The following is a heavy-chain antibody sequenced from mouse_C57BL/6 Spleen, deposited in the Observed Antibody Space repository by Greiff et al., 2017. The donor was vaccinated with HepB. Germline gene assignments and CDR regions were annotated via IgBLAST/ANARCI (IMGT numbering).Heavy chain of an antibody. D-gene: IGHD1-1*01. CDR1: GYSITSGYY. CDR2: ISYDGSN. J-gene: IGHJ2*01. Sequence: EVKLMESGPGLVKPSQSLSLTCSVTGYSITSGYYWNWIRQFPGNKLEWMGYISYDGSNNYNPSLKNRISITRDTSKNQFFLKLNSVTTEDTATYYCARRYGGYFDYWGQGTTLTVSS. V-gene: IGHV3-6*01. CDR3: ARRYGGYFDY.